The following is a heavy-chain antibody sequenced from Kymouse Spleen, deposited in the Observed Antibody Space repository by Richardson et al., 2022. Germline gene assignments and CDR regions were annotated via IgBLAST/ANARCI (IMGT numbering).Heavy chain of an antibody. V-gene: IGHV5-51*01. CDR2: IYPGDSDT. CDR3: ARHITMVRGVIITNPDGMDV. D-gene: IGHD3-10*01. Sequence: EVQLVQSGAEVKKPGESLKISCKGSGYSFTSYWIGWVRQMPGKGLEWMGIIYPGDSDTRYSPSFQGQVTISADKSISTAYLQWSSLKASDTAMYYCARHITMVRGVIITNPDGMDVWGQGTTVTVSS. J-gene: IGHJ6*02. CDR1: GYSFTSYW.